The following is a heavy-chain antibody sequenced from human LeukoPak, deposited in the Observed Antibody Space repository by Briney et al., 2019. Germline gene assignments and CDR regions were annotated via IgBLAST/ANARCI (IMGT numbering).Heavy chain of an antibody. Sequence: GGSLRLSCAASGFTFSSYGMHWVRQAPGKGLEWVAFIRYDGSNKYYADSVKGRFTISRDNSKNTLYLQMNSLKTEDTAVYYCTRLLFPCGGDCYPFDYWGQGTLVTVSS. V-gene: IGHV3-30*02. J-gene: IGHJ4*02. CDR2: IRYDGSNK. CDR1: GFTFSSYG. CDR3: TRLLFPCGGDCYPFDY. D-gene: IGHD2-21*02.